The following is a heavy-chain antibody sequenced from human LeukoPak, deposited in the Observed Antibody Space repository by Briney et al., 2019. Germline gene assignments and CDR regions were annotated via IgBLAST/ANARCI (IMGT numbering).Heavy chain of an antibody. J-gene: IGHJ3*02. V-gene: IGHV3-23*01. CDR2: ISGSGGST. D-gene: IGHD2-15*01. Sequence: PGGSLRLSCAASGFTFSSYAMSWVRQALGKGLEWVSGISGSGGSTHYADSVKDRFTISRDNSKNTLYLQMNSLRAEDTAVYYCAKETVVVVAATPDAFDIWGQGTMVTVSS. CDR3: AKETVVVVAATPDAFDI. CDR1: GFTFSSYA.